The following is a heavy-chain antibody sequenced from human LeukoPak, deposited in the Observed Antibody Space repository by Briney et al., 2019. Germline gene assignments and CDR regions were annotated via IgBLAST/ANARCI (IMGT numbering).Heavy chain of an antibody. CDR2: ISWNSGSI. Sequence: GGSLRLSCAASGFTFDDYAMHWVRHAPGKGLEWVSGISWNSGSIGYADSVKGRFTISRDNAKNSLYLQMNSLRAEDTAVYYCAKEGGTAMDYYYMDVWGKGTTVTVSS. CDR1: GFTFDDYA. CDR3: AKEGGTAMDYYYMDV. V-gene: IGHV3-9*01. D-gene: IGHD5-18*01. J-gene: IGHJ6*03.